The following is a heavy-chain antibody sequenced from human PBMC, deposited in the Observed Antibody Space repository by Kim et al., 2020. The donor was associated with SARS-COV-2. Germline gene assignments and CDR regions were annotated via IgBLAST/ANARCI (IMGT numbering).Heavy chain of an antibody. D-gene: IGHD3-16*01. CDR2: ITKSSTTI. CDR3: VRDRMGDAFDM. Sequence: GGSLRLSCATSGFTFSAYDMNWVRQAPGKGLEWLSFITKSSTTIYYADSVEGRFTISRDNAKNSLFLQMNSLRDKDTDLYYCVRDRMGDAFDMWGQGIMV. J-gene: IGHJ3*02. CDR1: GFTFSAYD. V-gene: IGHV3-48*02.